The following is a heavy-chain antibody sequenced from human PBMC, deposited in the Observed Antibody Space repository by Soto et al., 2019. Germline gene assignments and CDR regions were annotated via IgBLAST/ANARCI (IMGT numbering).Heavy chain of an antibody. J-gene: IGHJ4*02. D-gene: IGHD4-17*01. CDR2: IIPVFGTT. Sequence: QVQLVQSGAEVKKPGSSVRVSCKASGGTLNSYTISWVRQAPGQGLEWMGGIIPVFGTTDYAQKFQVRVTITADQSTGTAYLDLFRLRSEDTAIYYCSISNSYGRGDFWGQGTLVTVSS. V-gene: IGHV1-69*01. CDR1: GGTLNSYT. CDR3: SISNSYGRGDF.